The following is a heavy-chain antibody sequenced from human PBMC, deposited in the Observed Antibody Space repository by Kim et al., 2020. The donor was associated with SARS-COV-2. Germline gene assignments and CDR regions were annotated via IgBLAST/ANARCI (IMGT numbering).Heavy chain of an antibody. CDR2: EGGEK. J-gene: IGHJ4*02. D-gene: IGHD6-19*01. V-gene: IGHV3-7*01. Sequence: EGGEKYETEPVPARFTSSGDNATNSLYLQMNSLRVEDTAVYYCARSGWDYWGQGTLVTVSS. CDR3: ARSGWDY.